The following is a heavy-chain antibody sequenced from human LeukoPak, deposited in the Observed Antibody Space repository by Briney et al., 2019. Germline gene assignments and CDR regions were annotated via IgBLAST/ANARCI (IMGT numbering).Heavy chain of an antibody. V-gene: IGHV4-30-2*01. CDR1: GGSISSGGYY. J-gene: IGHJ1*01. CDR3: ARGMFLGYCSSTSCSFQH. CDR2: IYHSGST. D-gene: IGHD2-2*01. Sequence: SQTLSLTCSVSGGSISSGGYYWSWIRQTPGKGLEWIGYIYHSGSTYYNPSLKSRVTISVDRSKNQFSLKLSSVTAADTAVYYCARGMFLGYCSSTSCSFQHWGQGTLVTVSS.